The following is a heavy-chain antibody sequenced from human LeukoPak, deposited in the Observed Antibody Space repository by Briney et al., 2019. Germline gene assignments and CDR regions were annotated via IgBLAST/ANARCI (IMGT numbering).Heavy chain of an antibody. CDR2: IKSDGSSR. V-gene: IGHV3-74*01. CDR3: ASASSHRIAAGGDY. J-gene: IGHJ4*02. D-gene: IGHD6-13*01. CDR1: GFTFSNYW. Sequence: GGSLRLSCAASGFTFSNYWVHWVRQAPGKGLVWVSRIKSDGSSRNYADSVKGRFTISRDNAKNTLYLQMNSLRAEDTAVYYCASASSHRIAAGGDYWGQGTLVTVSS.